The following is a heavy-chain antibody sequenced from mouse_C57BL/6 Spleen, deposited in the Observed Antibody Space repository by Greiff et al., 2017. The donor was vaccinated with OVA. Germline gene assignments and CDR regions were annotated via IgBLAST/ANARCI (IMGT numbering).Heavy chain of an antibody. CDR1: GYTFTDYE. V-gene: IGHV1-15*01. D-gene: IGHD2-2*01. CDR3: TRGTYGYDGDFAY. CDR2: IDPETGGT. Sequence: QVQLKESGAELVRPGASVTLSCKASGYTFTDYEMHWVKQTPVHGLEWIGAIDPETGGTAYNQKFKGKAILTADKSSSTAYMELRSLTSEDSAVYYCTRGTYGYDGDFAYWGQGTLVTVSA. J-gene: IGHJ3*01.